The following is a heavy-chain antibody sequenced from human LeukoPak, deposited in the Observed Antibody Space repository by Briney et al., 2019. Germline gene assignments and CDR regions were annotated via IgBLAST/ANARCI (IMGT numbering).Heavy chain of an antibody. CDR3: ARNAYYSADY. D-gene: IGHD2/OR15-2a*01. CDR1: GGSISSGYW. CDR2: IHHSGST. Sequence: SETLSLTCAVSGGSISSGYWWSWLRQPPGKGLEWIGEIHHSGSTNYNPSLKSRITISMDKSKNQFSLKLSSVTATDTAVYLCARNAYYSADYWGQGTLVSVSS. J-gene: IGHJ4*02. V-gene: IGHV4-4*02.